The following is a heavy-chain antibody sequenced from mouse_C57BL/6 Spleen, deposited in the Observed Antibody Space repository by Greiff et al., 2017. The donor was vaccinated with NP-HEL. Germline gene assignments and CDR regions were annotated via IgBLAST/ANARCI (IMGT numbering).Heavy chain of an antibody. CDR2: IYPGDGDT. D-gene: IGHD2-3*01. J-gene: IGHJ2*01. CDR3: APPYDGYFDY. V-gene: IGHV1-82*01. Sequence: LVESGPELVKPGASVKISCKASGYAFSSSWMNWVKQRPGKGLEWIGRIYPGDGDTNYNGKFKGKATLTADKSSSTAYMQLSSLTSEDSAVYFCAPPYDGYFDYWGQGTTLTVSS. CDR1: GYAFSSSW.